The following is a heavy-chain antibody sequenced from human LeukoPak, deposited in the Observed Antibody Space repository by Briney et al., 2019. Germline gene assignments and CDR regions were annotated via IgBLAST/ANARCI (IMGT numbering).Heavy chain of an antibody. CDR1: GFTFSSYA. D-gene: IGHD4-17*01. CDR2: ISYDGSNK. V-gene: IGHV3-30-3*01. Sequence: GGSLRLSCAASGFTFSSYAMHWVRQAPGKGLEWVAVISYDGSNKYYADSVKGRFTISRDNSKNTLYLQMNSLRAEDTAVYYCARDDYGDYVDYWGQGTLVTVSS. J-gene: IGHJ4*02. CDR3: ARDDYGDYVDY.